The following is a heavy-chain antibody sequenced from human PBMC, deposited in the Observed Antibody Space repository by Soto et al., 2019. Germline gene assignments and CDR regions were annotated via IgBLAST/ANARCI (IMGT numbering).Heavy chain of an antibody. D-gene: IGHD3-10*01. V-gene: IGHV3-72*01. J-gene: IGHJ4*02. Sequence: EVQLVESWGGLVQPGGSLRLSCAASRFTFSDHYMEWVRQAPGKGLEWVGRIRNKANSYTTEYGASVKGRFTISRDDSKNSLSLQMNSLKTEDTAVYYCASAWFGELKYFDYWGQGTLVTVSS. CDR1: RFTFSDHY. CDR3: ASAWFGELKYFDY. CDR2: IRNKANSYTT.